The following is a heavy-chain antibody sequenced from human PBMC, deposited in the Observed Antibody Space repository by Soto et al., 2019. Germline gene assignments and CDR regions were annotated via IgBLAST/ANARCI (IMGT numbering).Heavy chain of an antibody. V-gene: IGHV3-33*01. CDR3: ARFTGTGSEGQGRLDY. J-gene: IGHJ4*02. D-gene: IGHD4-4*01. CDR2: IGYDGSVK. CDR1: GFTFRGHG. Sequence: QVQLVESGGGVVQPGRSLRLSCAASGFTFRGHGMHWVRQAPGKGLEWVAFIGYDGSVKDCVDAVKGRFTVSRDNSMNTLSLQMSDLRDDDMAVYYSARFTGTGSEGQGRLDYWGQGTLVTVSS.